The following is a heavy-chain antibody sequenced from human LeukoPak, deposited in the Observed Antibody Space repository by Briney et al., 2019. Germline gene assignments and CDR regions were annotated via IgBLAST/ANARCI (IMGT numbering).Heavy chain of an antibody. CDR3: ARGLYCSGSSCYMGGNWFDP. J-gene: IGHJ5*02. Sequence: ASVKVSCKASGGTFSSYAISWVRQAPGQGLEWMGGIIPIFGTANYAQKFQGRVTITADESTSTAYMELSSLRSEDTAVYYCARGLYCSGSSCYMGGNWFDPWGQGTLVTVSS. CDR2: IIPIFGTA. V-gene: IGHV1-69*13. D-gene: IGHD2-2*02. CDR1: GGTFSSYA.